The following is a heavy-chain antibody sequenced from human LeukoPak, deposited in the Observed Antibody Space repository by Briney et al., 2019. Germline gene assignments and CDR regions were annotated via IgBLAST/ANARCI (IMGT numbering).Heavy chain of an antibody. CDR3: ATYSGYDRIFDY. J-gene: IGHJ4*02. D-gene: IGHD5-12*01. Sequence: GGSLRLSCAASGFTFSTYGMNWVRQAPGKGLEWVSYISGSSGAIYYTDSVKGRFTISRDNAKKSVYLQLNGLRAEDTAVYYCATYSGYDRIFDYWGQGTLVTVSS. CDR1: GFTFSTYG. CDR2: ISGSSGAI. V-gene: IGHV3-48*01.